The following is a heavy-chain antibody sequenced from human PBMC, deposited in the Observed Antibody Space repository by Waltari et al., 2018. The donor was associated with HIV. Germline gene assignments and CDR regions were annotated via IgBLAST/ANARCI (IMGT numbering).Heavy chain of an antibody. D-gene: IGHD1-26*01. CDR3: AREDLVLLPGAFDL. CDR2: IISDGTTT. Sequence: EVQLVESGGGLVQPGGSLRLSCAVSGFTVKRYWMHWVRQAPGKGLEWVSRIISDGTTTDYAASVQGRFTISRDDAKNTLYLQMNSLRAEDTALYYCAREDLVLLPGAFDLWGQGTTVIV. J-gene: IGHJ3*01. CDR1: GFTVKRYW. V-gene: IGHV3-74*01.